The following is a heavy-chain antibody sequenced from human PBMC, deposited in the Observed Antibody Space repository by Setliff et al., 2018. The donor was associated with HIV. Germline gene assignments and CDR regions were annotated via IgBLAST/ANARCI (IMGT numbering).Heavy chain of an antibody. CDR1: GDSIGPGSNY. D-gene: IGHD6-19*01. CDR3: ARPRRVRSRAWYWFDI. J-gene: IGHJ5*02. CDR2: IYQSGSI. V-gene: IGHV4-39*07. Sequence: PSETLSLTCTVSGDSIGPGSNYWSWIRQPPGQGPQWIGSIYQSGSIYYNPSLQSRVTISVDSSKNQFSLNLFSVTAADTAVYYCARPRRVRSRAWYWFDIWGQGTLVTVS.